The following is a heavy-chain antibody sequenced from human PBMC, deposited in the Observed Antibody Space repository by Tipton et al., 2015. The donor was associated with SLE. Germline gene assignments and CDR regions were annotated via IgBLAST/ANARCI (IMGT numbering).Heavy chain of an antibody. CDR2: IYHSGST. CDR1: SFSISSGYY. V-gene: IGHV4-38-2*01. J-gene: IGHJ4*02. Sequence: PGLVKPSETLSLTCAVSSFSISSGYYWGWIRQPPGKGLEWLGSIYHSGSTYYNPSLKSRVTISVDTSKNQFSLKLTSMTAADTAVYYCARSELLAAKLDYWGQGTLVTVSS. CDR3: ARSELLAAKLDY. D-gene: IGHD2-15*01.